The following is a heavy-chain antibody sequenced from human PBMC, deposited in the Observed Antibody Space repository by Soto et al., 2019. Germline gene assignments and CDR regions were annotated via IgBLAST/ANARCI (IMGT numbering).Heavy chain of an antibody. J-gene: IGHJ6*03. Sequence: GGSLRLSCAASGFTFSSYGMHWVRQAPGKGLEWVAVIWYDGSNKYYADSVKGRFTISRDNSKNTLYLQMNSLRAEDTAVYYCARDIVDTAMGDYYYYYMDVWGKGTTVTVSS. CDR3: ARDIVDTAMGDYYYYYMDV. V-gene: IGHV3-33*01. CDR2: IWYDGSNK. CDR1: GFTFSSYG. D-gene: IGHD5-18*01.